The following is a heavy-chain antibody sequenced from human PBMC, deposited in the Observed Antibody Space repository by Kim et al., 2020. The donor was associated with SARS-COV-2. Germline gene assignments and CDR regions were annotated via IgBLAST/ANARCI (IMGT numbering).Heavy chain of an antibody. V-gene: IGHV1-46*01. CDR3: AREGLGIAAAGPFDY. CDR1: GYTFTSYY. Sequence: ASVKVSCKASGYTFTSYYMHWVRQAPGQGLEWMGIINPSGGSTSYAQKFQGRVTMTRDTSTSTVYMELSSLRSEDTAVYYCAREGLGIAAAGPFDYWGQGTLVTVSS. CDR2: INPSGGST. D-gene: IGHD6-13*01. J-gene: IGHJ4*02.